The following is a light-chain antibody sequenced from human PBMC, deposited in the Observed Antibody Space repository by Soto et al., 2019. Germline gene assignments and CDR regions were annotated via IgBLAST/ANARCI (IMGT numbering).Light chain of an antibody. J-gene: IGKJ5*01. CDR3: KQYNTWPPFT. V-gene: IGKV3-15*01. Sequence: EIVLAQSPGTLSLSPGERATLSCRASQSIASNLAWYQQKPGQAPRLLILGASTRATGIPARFSGSGSGIEFTLTISSLQSEDFAVYYCKQYNTWPPFTFGQGTRLEIK. CDR1: QSIASN. CDR2: GAS.